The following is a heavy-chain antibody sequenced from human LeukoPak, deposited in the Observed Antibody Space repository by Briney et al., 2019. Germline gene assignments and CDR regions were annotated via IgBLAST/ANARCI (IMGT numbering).Heavy chain of an antibody. CDR1: GFTFSSYW. V-gene: IGHV3-7*03. Sequence: GGSLRLSCAASGFTFSSYWMSWVRQAPGKGLEWVANMKQDGSEKYYVDSVKGRFTISRDNSKNTLYLQMNSLRAEDTAVYYCAIEKSPYYDFWSGVDYWGEGTLVTVSS. D-gene: IGHD3-3*01. CDR3: AIEKSPYYDFWSGVDY. CDR2: MKQDGSEK. J-gene: IGHJ4*02.